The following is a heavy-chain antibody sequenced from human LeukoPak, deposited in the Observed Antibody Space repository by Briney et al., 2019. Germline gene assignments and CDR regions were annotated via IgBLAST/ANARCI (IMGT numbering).Heavy chain of an antibody. D-gene: IGHD2-15*01. J-gene: IGHJ4*02. Sequence: SVKVSCKASGYTFTICAISWVRQGPGQGLGWGGEIIAIFGTANYAQKFQGRVTITADKFTSTAYMELSSLRSEDTAVYYCARGGKYGCSGGSCYSDYWGQGTLVTVSA. V-gene: IGHV1-69*06. CDR3: ARGGKYGCSGGSCYSDY. CDR1: GYTFTICA. CDR2: IIAIFGTA.